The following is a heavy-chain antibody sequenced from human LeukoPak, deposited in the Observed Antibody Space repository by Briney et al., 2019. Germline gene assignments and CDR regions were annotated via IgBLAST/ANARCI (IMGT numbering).Heavy chain of an antibody. CDR2: IYNDGST. V-gene: IGHV3-53*01. CDR3: ARGNSGDSGHFDY. CDR1: GFTFSSYA. D-gene: IGHD1-26*01. Sequence: GGSLRLSCAASGFTFSSYAMHWVRQAPGKGLEWVSVIYNDGSTYYADSVKGRFTISRDNSKNTLYLQMNSLRAEDTAVYYCARGNSGDSGHFDYWGQGTLVTVSS. J-gene: IGHJ4*02.